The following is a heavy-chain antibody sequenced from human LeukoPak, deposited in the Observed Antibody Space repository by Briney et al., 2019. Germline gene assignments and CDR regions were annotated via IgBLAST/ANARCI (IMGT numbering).Heavy chain of an antibody. J-gene: IGHJ6*02. V-gene: IGHV1-18*01. CDR3: ARDRGYYDSSGPEGMDV. D-gene: IGHD3-22*01. CDR2: ISAYNGNT. Sequence: ASVKVSCTASGYTFTSYGISWVRQAPGQGLEWMVWISAYNGNTNYAQKLQGRVTMTTDTSTSTAYMELRSLRSDDTAVYYCARDRGYYDSSGPEGMDVWGQGTTVTVSS. CDR1: GYTFTSYG.